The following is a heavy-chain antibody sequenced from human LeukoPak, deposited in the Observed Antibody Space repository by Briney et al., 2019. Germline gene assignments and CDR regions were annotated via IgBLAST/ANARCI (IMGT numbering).Heavy chain of an antibody. J-gene: IGHJ4*02. D-gene: IGHD1-26*01. V-gene: IGHV3-7*05. CDR2: IKQDGSEK. Sequence: HTGGSLRLSCAASGFTFSTHWMIWLRQAPGKGLEWVANIKQDGSEKYYVDSVKGRFNISRDNAKNSLYLQMNSLRAEDTAVYYCANALGAHYFDSWGQGTLVTVSS. CDR3: ANALGAHYFDS. CDR1: GFTFSTHW.